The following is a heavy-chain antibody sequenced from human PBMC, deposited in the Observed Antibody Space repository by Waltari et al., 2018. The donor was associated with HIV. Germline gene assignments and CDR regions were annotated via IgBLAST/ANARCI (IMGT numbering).Heavy chain of an antibody. Sequence: QLHLQESGPGLVKPSETLALTCTVSGGSITRNDFYWAWIRQPPGKGLEWIGLMYNSGTTDDNPSLKSLVSMSRDTSKNRFSLRLHSVTAADTALYYCARQYGSGRWGFGPWGQGIMVTVSS. V-gene: IGHV4-39*01. CDR3: ARQYGSGRWGFGP. CDR1: GGSITRNDFY. J-gene: IGHJ5*02. D-gene: IGHD3-10*01. CDR2: MYNSGTT.